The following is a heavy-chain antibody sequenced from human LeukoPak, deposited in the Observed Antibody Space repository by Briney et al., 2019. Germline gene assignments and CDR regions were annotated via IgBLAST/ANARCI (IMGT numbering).Heavy chain of an antibody. J-gene: IGHJ4*02. Sequence: GGSLRLSCAASGFTVSSNYMSWVRQAPGKGLEWVSVIYSGGSTYYADSVKGRFTISRDNSKNTLYLQMNSLRAEDTAVYYCARERRHYYDSRGYFDYWGQGTLVTVSS. CDR2: IYSGGST. D-gene: IGHD3-22*01. V-gene: IGHV3-66*01. CDR3: ARERRHYYDSRGYFDY. CDR1: GFTVSSNY.